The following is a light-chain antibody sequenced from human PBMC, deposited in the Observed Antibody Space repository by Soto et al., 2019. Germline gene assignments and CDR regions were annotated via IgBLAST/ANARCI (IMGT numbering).Light chain of an antibody. CDR2: GVS. Sequence: EIVMTQSPATLSVSPGEGATLSCRASQSVRSDLAWYQHKPGLAPRLLIYGVSTRATGIPVRFSGSGSGTEFTLSISRLQSEDSAIYYCQHYNNLTLTFGGGTKVDIK. CDR3: QHYNNLTLT. J-gene: IGKJ4*01. V-gene: IGKV3-15*01. CDR1: QSVRSD.